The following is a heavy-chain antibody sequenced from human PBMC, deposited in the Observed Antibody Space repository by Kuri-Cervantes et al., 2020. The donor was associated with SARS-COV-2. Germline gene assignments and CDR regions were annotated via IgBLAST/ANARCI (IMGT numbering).Heavy chain of an antibody. V-gene: IGHV1-3*01. CDR1: GYTFTSYA. J-gene: IGHJ4*02. D-gene: IGHD1-26*01. CDR2: SNAGRGNT. CDR3: AREDFSSLGAPHGLDY. Sequence: ASVKVSCKASGYTFTSYAMHWVRQAPGQRLEWMGWSNAGRGNTNYAQKFQGRVTLARDTSIRTAYMEVTSLTYDDTAVYYCAREDFSSLGAPHGLDYWGQGTLVTVSS.